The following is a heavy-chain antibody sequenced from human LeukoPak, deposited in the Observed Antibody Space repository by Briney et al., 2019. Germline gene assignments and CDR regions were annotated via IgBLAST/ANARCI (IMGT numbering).Heavy chain of an antibody. Sequence: GGSLRLSCAASGFTFSNYAMNWVRQAPGKGLEWVAYISDTTISTYYADSVKGRFTISRDNAKDSLSLHMNSLRAEDTAVYYCARARGRSAFDPWGQGTLVTVSS. CDR1: GFTFSNYA. V-gene: IGHV3-48*01. D-gene: IGHD2-2*01. J-gene: IGHJ5*02. CDR2: ISDTTIST. CDR3: ARARGRSAFDP.